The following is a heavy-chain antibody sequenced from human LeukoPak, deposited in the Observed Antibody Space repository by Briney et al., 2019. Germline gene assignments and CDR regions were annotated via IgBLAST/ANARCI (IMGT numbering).Heavy chain of an antibody. CDR2: IIPIFGIA. J-gene: IGHJ4*02. CDR1: GGSFSSYA. Sequence: SVKVSCKASGGSFSSYAISWVRQAPGQGLEWLGRIIPIFGIANYAQKFQGRVTITADKSTSTAYMELSSLRSEDTAVYYCARDYPPGHKGSGSPYYFDYWGQGTLVTVSS. CDR3: ARDYPPGHKGSGSPYYFDY. V-gene: IGHV1-69*04. D-gene: IGHD3-10*01.